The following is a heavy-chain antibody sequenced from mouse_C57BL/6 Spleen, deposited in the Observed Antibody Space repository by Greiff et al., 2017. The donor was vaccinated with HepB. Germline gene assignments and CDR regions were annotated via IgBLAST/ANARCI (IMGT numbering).Heavy chain of an antibody. D-gene: IGHD1-1*01. V-gene: IGHV3-6*01. CDR3: AATVVARDFDY. J-gene: IGHJ2*01. Sequence: EVKLQESGPGLVKPSQSLSLTCSVTGYSITSGYYWNWIRQFPGNKLEWMGYISYDGSNNYNPSLKNRISITRDTSKNQFFLKLNSVTTEDTATYYCAATVVARDFDYWGQGTTLTVSS. CDR1: GYSITSGYY. CDR2: ISYDGSN.